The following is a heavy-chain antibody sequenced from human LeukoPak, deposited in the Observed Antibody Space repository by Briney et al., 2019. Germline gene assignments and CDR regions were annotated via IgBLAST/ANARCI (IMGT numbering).Heavy chain of an antibody. CDR1: GYTFTGYY. J-gene: IGHJ4*02. CDR2: INPNSGGT. V-gene: IGHV1-2*02. Sequence: GASVKVSCKASGYTFTGYYMHWVRQAPGQGLEWMGWINPNSGGTNYAQKFQGRVTMTRDTSISTAYMELSRLRSDDTAVYYCASDFPNSSSWYGLDYWGQGTLVTVSS. CDR3: ASDFPNSSSWYGLDY. D-gene: IGHD6-13*01.